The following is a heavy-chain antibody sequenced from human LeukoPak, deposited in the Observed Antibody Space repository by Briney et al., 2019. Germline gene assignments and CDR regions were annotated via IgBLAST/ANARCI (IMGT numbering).Heavy chain of an antibody. J-gene: IGHJ5*02. CDR2: ISGSGGST. V-gene: IGHV3-23*01. D-gene: IGHD2-21*02. CDR3: AKDLSSQVTGWFGP. CDR1: GFTFSSYA. Sequence: QSGGSPRLSCAASGFTFSSYAMSWVRQAPGKGLEWVSAISGSGGSTYYADSVKGRFTISRDNSKNTLYLQMNSLRAEDTAVYYCAKDLSSQVTGWFGPWGQGTLVTVSS.